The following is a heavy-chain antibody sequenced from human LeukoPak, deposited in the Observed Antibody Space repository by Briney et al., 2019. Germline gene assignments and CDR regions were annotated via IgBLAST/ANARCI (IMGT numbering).Heavy chain of an antibody. V-gene: IGHV4-61*01. Sequence: PSETLSLTCTVSGGSVSSGSYYWSWIRQPPGKGLEWIGYIYYSGSTNYNPSLKSRVTISVDTSKNQFSLKLSSVTAADTAVYYCAREVGIAARPFDYWGQGTLVTVSP. CDR1: GGSVSSGSYY. CDR2: IYYSGST. D-gene: IGHD6-6*01. J-gene: IGHJ4*02. CDR3: AREVGIAARPFDY.